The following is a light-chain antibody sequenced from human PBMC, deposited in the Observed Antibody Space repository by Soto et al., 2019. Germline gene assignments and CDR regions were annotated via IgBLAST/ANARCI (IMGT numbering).Light chain of an antibody. Sequence: QSALTQPPSASGSPGQSVTISCTGTSSDVGGYNFVSWYQQHPGKVPKLIIYEVTKRPSGVPDRFSGSKSGNTASLTVSGLQAEDEADYYCSSYAGSNNLVFGGGTQLTVL. J-gene: IGLJ2*01. CDR2: EVT. V-gene: IGLV2-8*01. CDR3: SSYAGSNNLV. CDR1: SSDVGGYNF.